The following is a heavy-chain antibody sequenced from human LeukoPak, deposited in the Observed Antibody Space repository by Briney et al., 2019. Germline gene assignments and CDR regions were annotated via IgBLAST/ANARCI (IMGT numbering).Heavy chain of an antibody. J-gene: IGHJ4*02. D-gene: IGHD1-26*01. CDR1: GYTFTTYA. Sequence: ASVKVSCKASGYTFTTYAMSWVRQAPGQGLEWMGYINPNSGGTNYAQKFQGRVTMTRDTSISTAYMELSRLRSDDTAVYYCARVGNWELDRFHDYWGQGTLLTVSS. CDR2: INPNSGGT. CDR3: ARVGNWELDRFHDY. V-gene: IGHV1-2*02.